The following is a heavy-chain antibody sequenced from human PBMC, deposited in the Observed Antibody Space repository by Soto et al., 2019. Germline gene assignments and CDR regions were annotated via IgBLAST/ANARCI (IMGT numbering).Heavy chain of an antibody. CDR3: ARDTRRNYYDIFTGYYPTYFDY. Sequence: GGSLRLSCAASGFTFSSYSMNWVRQAPGKGLEWVSSIHDSGVSTYYADSVKGRFTISRDNSKNTLYLQMNSLRAEDTAVYYCARDTRRNYYDIFTGYYPTYFDYWGQGTLVTVSS. CDR2: IHDSGVST. D-gene: IGHD3-9*01. V-gene: IGHV3-23*01. J-gene: IGHJ4*02. CDR1: GFTFSSYS.